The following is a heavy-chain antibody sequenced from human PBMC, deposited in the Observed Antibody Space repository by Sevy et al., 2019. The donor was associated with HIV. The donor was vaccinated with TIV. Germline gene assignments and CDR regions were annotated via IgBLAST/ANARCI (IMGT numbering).Heavy chain of an antibody. CDR3: ASDSYYDILTGSHYYYYGMDV. V-gene: IGHV3-21*01. J-gene: IGHJ6*02. Sequence: GGSLRLSCAASGFTFSSYSMNWVRQAPGKGLEWVSSISSSSSYIYYADSVKGRFTISRDNAKNSLYLQMNSLRAEDTAVYYCASDSYYDILTGSHYYYYGMDVWGQGTTVTVSS. D-gene: IGHD3-9*01. CDR2: ISSSSSYI. CDR1: GFTFSSYS.